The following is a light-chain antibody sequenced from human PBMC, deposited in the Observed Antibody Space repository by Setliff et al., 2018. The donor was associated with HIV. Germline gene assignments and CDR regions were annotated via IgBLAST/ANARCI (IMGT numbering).Light chain of an antibody. CDR1: SSDVDGYNY. J-gene: IGLJ3*02. V-gene: IGLV2-14*01. Sequence: QSVLTQPTSVSGSPGQSITISCTGTSSDVDGYNYVSWYQHRPGKAPKVVIYEVSNRPSGVSNRFSGSKSGNTASLTISGLQAEEEADYYCSSYTSSGTPVFGGGTKVTVL. CDR3: SSYTSSGTPV. CDR2: EVS.